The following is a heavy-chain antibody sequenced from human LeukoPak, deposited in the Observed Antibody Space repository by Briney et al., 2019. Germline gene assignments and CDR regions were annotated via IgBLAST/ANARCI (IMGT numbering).Heavy chain of an antibody. CDR1: GFTFSSYG. CDR2: ISYDGSNK. CDR3: AKGARGMDV. V-gene: IGHV3-30*18. J-gene: IGHJ6*02. Sequence: GGSLRLSCAASGFTFSSYGMHWVRQAPGKGLEWVAVISYDGSNKYYADSVKGRFTISRDNSKNTLYLQMNSLRAEDTAVYYCAKGARGMDVWGQGTTATVSS.